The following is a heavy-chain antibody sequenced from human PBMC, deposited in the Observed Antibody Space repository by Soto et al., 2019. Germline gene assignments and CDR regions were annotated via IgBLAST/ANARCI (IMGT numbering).Heavy chain of an antibody. D-gene: IGHD6-19*01. CDR3: AKDSSPLALAGKRGFGY. CDR1: GFTFSTYA. Sequence: GGSLRLSCAASGFTFSTYAMTWVRQAPGKGLEWVSAISGSGGSTYYADSVKGRFTISRDNSKNTLFLLMNSLRAEDTALYYYAKDSSPLALAGKRGFGYWGLGTLITVS. CDR2: ISGSGGST. J-gene: IGHJ4*02. V-gene: IGHV3-23*01.